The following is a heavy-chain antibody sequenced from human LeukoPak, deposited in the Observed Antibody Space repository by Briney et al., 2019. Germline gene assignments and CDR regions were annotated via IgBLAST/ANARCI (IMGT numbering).Heavy chain of an antibody. CDR1: GGSISSSSYY. J-gene: IGHJ5*02. Sequence: SGTLSLTCTVSGGSISSSSYYWGWIRQPPGKGLEWIGSIYYSGSTYYNPSLKRRVTISVDTSKNQFTLKLSSVTAADTAVYYCAEVYYDFWSGHNWFDPWGQGTLVTVSS. CDR2: IYYSGST. D-gene: IGHD3-3*01. CDR3: AEVYYDFWSGHNWFDP. V-gene: IGHV4-39*01.